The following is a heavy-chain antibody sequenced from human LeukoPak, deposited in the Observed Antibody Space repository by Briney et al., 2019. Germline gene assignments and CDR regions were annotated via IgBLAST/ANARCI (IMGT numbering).Heavy chain of an antibody. V-gene: IGHV4-59*08. Sequence: SETLSLTCSVSGGSISSLYWSWIRQPPGKGLEWIGYIYYTGSTNYNPSPETGVTMFVDMSKNQFSLRLSSVTAADTAVYYCARHRAYSSSSPFDYWGQGTLVTVSS. CDR1: GGSISSLY. D-gene: IGHD6-6*01. CDR3: ARHRAYSSSSPFDY. CDR2: IYYTGST. J-gene: IGHJ4*02.